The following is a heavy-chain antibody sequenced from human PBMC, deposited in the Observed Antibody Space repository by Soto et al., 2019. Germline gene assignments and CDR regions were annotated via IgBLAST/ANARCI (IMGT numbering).Heavy chain of an antibody. V-gene: IGHV3-21*01. CDR1: GFTFSSYS. J-gene: IGHJ3*02. D-gene: IGHD1-26*01. CDR3: ARDRSGSYSSLDAFDI. CDR2: TSSSSSYI. Sequence: GGSLILSCAASGFTFSSYSMNWVRQAPGKGLEWVSSTSSSSSYIYYADSVKGRFTISRDNAKNSLYLQMNSLRAEDTAVYYCARDRSGSYSSLDAFDIWGQGTMVTVSS.